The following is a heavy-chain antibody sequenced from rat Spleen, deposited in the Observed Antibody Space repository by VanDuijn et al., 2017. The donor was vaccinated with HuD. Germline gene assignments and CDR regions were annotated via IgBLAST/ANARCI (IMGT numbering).Heavy chain of an antibody. CDR1: GFTFSDYY. V-gene: IGHV5-20*01. J-gene: IGHJ1*01. CDR2: ISYDGGST. Sequence: EVQLVESGGGLVQPGRSLKLSCAASGFTFSDYYMAWVRQAPTKGLEWVASISYDGGSTSYRDSVKGRFTISRDNAKSSLYLQMDSLRSEDTATYYCTRGSDWYFDVGGPGTMVTVSS. CDR3: TRGSDWYFDV.